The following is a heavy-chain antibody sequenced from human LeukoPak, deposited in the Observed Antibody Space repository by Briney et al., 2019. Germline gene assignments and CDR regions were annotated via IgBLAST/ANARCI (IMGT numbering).Heavy chain of an antibody. V-gene: IGHV3-9*01. D-gene: IGHD4-23*01. J-gene: IGHJ3*01. CDR1: GFRFDDYS. CDR2: ISWKSGSI. Sequence: GGSLRLSCAASGFRFDDYSMHWVRQAPGKGLEWVSGISWKSGSIGYADSVKGRFTISRDNAKSSLYLQMNSLRPEDTALYYCAKDRPTVAIGAFDVWGQGTMVSVSS. CDR3: AKDRPTVAIGAFDV.